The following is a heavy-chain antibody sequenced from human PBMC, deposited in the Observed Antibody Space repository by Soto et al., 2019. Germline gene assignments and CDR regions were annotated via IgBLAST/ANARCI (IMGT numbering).Heavy chain of an antibody. CDR2: IYSGGST. V-gene: IGHV3-66*01. J-gene: IGHJ6*02. D-gene: IGHD4-17*01. Sequence: GGSLRLSCAASGFTVSSNYMSWVRQAPGKGLEWVSVIYSGGSTYYADSVKGRFTISRDNSKNTLYLQMNSLRAEDTAVYYCACKTTVTTNHGSYGMDVWGRGTTVTVSS. CDR1: GFTVSSNY. CDR3: ACKTTVTTNHGSYGMDV.